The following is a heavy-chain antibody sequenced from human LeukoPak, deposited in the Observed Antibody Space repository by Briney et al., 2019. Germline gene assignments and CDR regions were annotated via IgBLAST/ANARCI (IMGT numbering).Heavy chain of an antibody. CDR1: GYTFTSYG. V-gene: IGHV1-18*01. D-gene: IGHD6-19*01. CDR3: ARLIWYSSGWTTIYYFDY. CDR2: ISAYNGNT. Sequence: ASVKASCKASGYTFTSYGISWVRQAPGQGLEWMGWISAYNGNTNYAQKLQGRVTMTTDTSTSTAYMELRSLRSDDTAVYYCARLIWYSSGWTTIYYFDYWGQGTLVTVSS. J-gene: IGHJ4*02.